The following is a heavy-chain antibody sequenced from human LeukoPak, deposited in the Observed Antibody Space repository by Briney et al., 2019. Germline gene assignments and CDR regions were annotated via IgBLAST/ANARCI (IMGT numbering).Heavy chain of an antibody. V-gene: IGHV3-7*01. CDR1: GFIFSNYW. J-gene: IGHJ4*02. D-gene: IGHD7-27*01. CDR3: ARALGSGDFDY. CDR2: IKQDGSEK. Sequence: GGSLRLSCAASGFIFSNYWMSWVRQAPGKGLEWVANIKQDGSEKYYVDSVKGRFTISRDNAKNSLYLQMNSLRAEDKAVYYCARALGSGDFDYWGQGTLV.